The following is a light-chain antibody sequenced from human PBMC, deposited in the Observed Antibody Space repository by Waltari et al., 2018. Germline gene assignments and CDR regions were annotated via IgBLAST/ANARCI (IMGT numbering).Light chain of an antibody. Sequence: EIVLTQSPGTLSLSPGERATLSCRASPRVSSSSLAWYQQKPGQAPRVLIHGASNRATGIPYRFSGSGSGTDFTLTISRLEPEDFAVYYCQQYGSSPWTFGQGTKVEIK. CDR1: PRVSSSS. J-gene: IGKJ1*01. V-gene: IGKV3-20*01. CDR3: QQYGSSPWT. CDR2: GAS.